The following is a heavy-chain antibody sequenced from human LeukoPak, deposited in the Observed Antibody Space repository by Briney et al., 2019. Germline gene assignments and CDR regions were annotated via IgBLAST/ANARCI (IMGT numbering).Heavy chain of an antibody. Sequence: PGGSLRLSCAASGFTFNNYAMSWVRQAPGKGLEWVSTISGSDDNTYYADSVKGRFTISGDISKNTLYLQMNSLRADDTAVYYYANDFDHWGQGTLVTVSS. CDR2: ISGSDDNT. V-gene: IGHV3-23*01. CDR1: GFTFNNYA. CDR3: ANDFDH. J-gene: IGHJ4*02.